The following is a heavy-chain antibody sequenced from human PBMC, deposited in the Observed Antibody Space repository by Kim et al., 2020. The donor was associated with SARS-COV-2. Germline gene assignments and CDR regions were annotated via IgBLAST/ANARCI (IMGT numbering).Heavy chain of an antibody. J-gene: IGHJ4*02. V-gene: IGHV3-23*01. CDR3: AKATEAFYCSSTSCYNYFDY. D-gene: IGHD2-2*01. Sequence: FTISRDNAKNTLYLQMNSLRAEDTAVYYCAKATEAFYCSSTSCYNYFDYWGQGTLVTVSS.